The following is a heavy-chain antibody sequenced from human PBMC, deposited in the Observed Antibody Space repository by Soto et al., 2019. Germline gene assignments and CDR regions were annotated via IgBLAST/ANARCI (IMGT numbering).Heavy chain of an antibody. D-gene: IGHD3-10*01. Sequence: QVQLQESGPGLVKPSQTLSLTCTVSDGSISSGGYYWSWIRQHPGKGLEWIGYIYYSGSTYYNPSLKSRVTMSVDTSKNQFSLKLSSVTAADTAVYYCARVTMVRGVITPKYYFDYWGQGTLVTVSS. J-gene: IGHJ4*02. CDR2: IYYSGST. CDR3: ARVTMVRGVITPKYYFDY. CDR1: DGSISSGGYY. V-gene: IGHV4-31*03.